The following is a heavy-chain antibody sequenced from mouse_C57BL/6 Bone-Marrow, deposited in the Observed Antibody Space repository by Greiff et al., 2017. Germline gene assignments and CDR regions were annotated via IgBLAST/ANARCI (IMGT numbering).Heavy chain of an antibody. Sequence: EVQLVESGGDLVKPGGSLKLSCAASGFTFSSYGMSWVRQTPDKRLEWVATISSGGSYTYYPDSVKGRFTSARDNAKNTLYLQMRSLKSEDTAMYYCARQIYYDYDDWFAYWGQGTLVTVSA. D-gene: IGHD2-4*01. CDR3: ARQIYYDYDDWFAY. CDR1: GFTFSSYG. J-gene: IGHJ3*01. V-gene: IGHV5-6*01. CDR2: ISSGGSYT.